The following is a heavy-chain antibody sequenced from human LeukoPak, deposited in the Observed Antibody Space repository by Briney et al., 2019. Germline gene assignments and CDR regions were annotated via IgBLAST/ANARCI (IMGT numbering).Heavy chain of an antibody. CDR2: INPNSGGT. V-gene: IGHV1-2*06. CDR1: GYTFTSYD. CDR3: ARIDGSDNDY. Sequence: ASVKVSCKASGYTFTSYDINWVRQATGQGLEWMGRINPNSGGTNYAQKFQGRVTMTRDTSISTAYMELSRLRSDDTAVYYCARIDGSDNDYWGQGTLVTVSS. J-gene: IGHJ4*02. D-gene: IGHD1-26*01.